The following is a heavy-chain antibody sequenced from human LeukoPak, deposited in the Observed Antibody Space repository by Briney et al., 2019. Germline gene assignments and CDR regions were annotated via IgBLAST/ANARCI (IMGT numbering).Heavy chain of an antibody. CDR2: IQYDGSNK. V-gene: IGHV3-30*02. CDR3: TKATSIFGLVIMDSAFDY. Sequence: PGWSLGLSCAASGFTFSSYGMHWVRQAPGKGLEWVAFIQYDGSNKYYADSVKGRFTISRDNSKNTLYLQMNSLRAEDTAVYFCTKATSIFGLVIMDSAFDYWGQGTLVTVSS. J-gene: IGHJ4*02. CDR1: GFTFSSYG. D-gene: IGHD3-3*01.